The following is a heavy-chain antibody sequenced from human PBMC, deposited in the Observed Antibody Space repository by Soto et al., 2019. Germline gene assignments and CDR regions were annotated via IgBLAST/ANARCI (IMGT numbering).Heavy chain of an antibody. V-gene: IGHV1-46*01. CDR1: GYTFTGYF. Sequence: ASVKVSCKASGYTFTGYFMHWVRQAPGQGLEWMGVINPSGGSTSYAQKFQGRVTMTRDTSTSTVYMELSSLRSEDTAVYYCARPHGSGSYYYYYGMDVWGQGTTVT. J-gene: IGHJ6*02. CDR2: INPSGGST. CDR3: ARPHGSGSYYYYYGMDV. D-gene: IGHD3-10*01.